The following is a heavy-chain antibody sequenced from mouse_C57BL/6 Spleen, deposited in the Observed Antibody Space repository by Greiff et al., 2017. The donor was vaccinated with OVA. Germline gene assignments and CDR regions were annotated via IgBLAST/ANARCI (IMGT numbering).Heavy chain of an antibody. CDR3: ARHEGYYDYDRGAMDY. CDR2: IDPSDSYT. D-gene: IGHD2-4*01. J-gene: IGHJ4*01. V-gene: IGHV1-69*01. CDR1: GYTFTSYW. Sequence: QVQLQQPGAELVMPGASVKLSCKASGYTFTSYWMHWVKQRPGQGLEWIGEIDPSDSYTNYNQKFKGKSTLTVDKSSSTAYMQLSSLTSEDSAVYYCARHEGYYDYDRGAMDYWGQGTSVTVSS.